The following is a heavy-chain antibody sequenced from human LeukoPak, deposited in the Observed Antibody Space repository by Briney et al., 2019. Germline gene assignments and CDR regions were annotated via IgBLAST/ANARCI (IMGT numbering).Heavy chain of an antibody. CDR3: AKVSHRVGYYYYYYMDV. V-gene: IGHV3-30*18. Sequence: RGSLRLSCAASGFTFSSYGMHWVRQAPGKGLEWVAVISYDGSNKYYADSVKGRFTISRDNSKNTLYLQMNSLRAEDTAVYYCAKVSHRVGYYYYYYMDVWGKGTTVTVSS. CDR1: GFTFSSYG. D-gene: IGHD1-14*01. J-gene: IGHJ6*03. CDR2: ISYDGSNK.